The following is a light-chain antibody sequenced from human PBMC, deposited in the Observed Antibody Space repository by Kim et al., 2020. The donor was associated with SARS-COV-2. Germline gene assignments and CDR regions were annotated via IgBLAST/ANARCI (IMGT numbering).Light chain of an antibody. Sequence: ASIGDTVTMTCRGSQTTGKSVNWYQHKPERGHNLVIFDASSLETGVPSRFSGSVSGVDFTLTISSLQPDDLGTYYCQQSFTIPLSFGQGTRLEIK. CDR1: QTTGKS. CDR3: QQSFTIPLS. CDR2: DAS. V-gene: IGKV1-39*01. J-gene: IGKJ5*01.